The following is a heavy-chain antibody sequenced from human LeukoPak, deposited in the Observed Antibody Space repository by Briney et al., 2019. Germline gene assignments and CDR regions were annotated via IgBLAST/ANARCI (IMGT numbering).Heavy chain of an antibody. J-gene: IGHJ5*02. V-gene: IGHV1-69*04. D-gene: IGHD5-12*01. CDR2: IIPILGIA. CDR1: GGTFSSYA. CDR3: AREIVATRKGGFDP. Sequence: SVKVSCKASGGTFSSYAISWVRQSPGQGLEWMGRIIPILGIANYAQKFQGRVTITADKSTSTAYMELRSLRSDDTAVYYCAREIVATRKGGFDPWGQGTLVTVSS.